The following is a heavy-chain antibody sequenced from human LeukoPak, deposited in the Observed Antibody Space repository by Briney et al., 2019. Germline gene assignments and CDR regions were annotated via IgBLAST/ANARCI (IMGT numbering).Heavy chain of an antibody. D-gene: IGHD2-2*01. J-gene: IGHJ3*02. Sequence: SQTLSLTCAISGDSVSSNSAAWNWIRQSPSRGLEWLGRTYYRSKWYNDYAVSVKSRITINPDTSKNQFSLQLNSVTPEDTAVYYCAREHRYCSSTSCYFYAFDIWGQGTMVTVSS. CDR1: GDSVSSNSAA. V-gene: IGHV6-1*01. CDR3: AREHRYCSSTSCYFYAFDI. CDR2: TYYRSKWYN.